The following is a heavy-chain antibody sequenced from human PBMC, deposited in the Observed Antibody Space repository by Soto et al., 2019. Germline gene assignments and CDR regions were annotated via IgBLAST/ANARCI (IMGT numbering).Heavy chain of an antibody. J-gene: IGHJ3*02. D-gene: IGHD3-3*01. Sequence: GASVKVSCKASGYTFTSYGISWVRRAPGQGLEWMGRISAYNGNTNYAQKLQGRVTMTTDTSTSTAYMELRSLRSDDTAVYYCARETIFGVVMDAFDIWGQGTMVTVSS. CDR3: ARETIFGVVMDAFDI. CDR1: GYTFTSYG. V-gene: IGHV1-18*01. CDR2: ISAYNGNT.